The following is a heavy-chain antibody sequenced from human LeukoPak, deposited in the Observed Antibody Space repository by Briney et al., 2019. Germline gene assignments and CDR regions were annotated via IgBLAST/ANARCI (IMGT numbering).Heavy chain of an antibody. CDR1: GGSISSGGYS. J-gene: IGHJ4*02. CDR2: IYHSGST. D-gene: IGHD6-13*01. Sequence: KPSQTLSLTCAVSGGSISSGGYSWSWIRQPPGKGLEWIGYIYHSGSTYYNPSLKGRVTISVDRSKNQFSPKLSSVTAADTAVYYCARSALPERRIRSSSWYYFDYWGQGTLVTVSS. V-gene: IGHV4-30-2*01. CDR3: ARSALPERRIRSSSWYYFDY.